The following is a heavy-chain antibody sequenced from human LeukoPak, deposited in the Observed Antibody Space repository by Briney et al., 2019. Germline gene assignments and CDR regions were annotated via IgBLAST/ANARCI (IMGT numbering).Heavy chain of an antibody. CDR3: ARGPLCSGGSCRDY. Sequence: SETLSLTCAVYGGSFSGYYWSWIRQPPGKGLEWIGEINHSGSTNYNPSLKSRVTISVDTSKNQFSLKLSSVTAADTAVYYCARGPLCSGGSCRDYWGQGTLVTVSS. J-gene: IGHJ4*02. D-gene: IGHD2-15*01. V-gene: IGHV4-34*01. CDR1: GGSFSGYY. CDR2: INHSGST.